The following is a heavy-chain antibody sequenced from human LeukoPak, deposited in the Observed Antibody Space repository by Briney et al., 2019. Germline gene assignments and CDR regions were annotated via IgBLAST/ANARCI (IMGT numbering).Heavy chain of an antibody. D-gene: IGHD3-3*01. CDR3: ARDGYYDFWSGYPSEYFQH. Sequence: SQTLFLTCTVSGGSISSGSYYWSWIRQPAGKGLEWIGRIYTSGSTNYNPSLKSRVTISVDTSKNQFSLKLSSVTAADTAVYYCARDGYYDFWSGYPSEYFQHWGQGTLVTVSS. V-gene: IGHV4-61*02. J-gene: IGHJ1*01. CDR2: IYTSGST. CDR1: GGSISSGSYY.